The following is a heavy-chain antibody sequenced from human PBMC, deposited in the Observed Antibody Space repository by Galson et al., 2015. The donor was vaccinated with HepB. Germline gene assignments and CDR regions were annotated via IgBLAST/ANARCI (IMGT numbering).Heavy chain of an antibody. J-gene: IGHJ2*01. CDR1: GFTFSSYS. Sequence: SLRLSCAASGFTFSSYSMNWVRQAPGKGLEWVSSISSSSSYIYYADSVKGRFTISRDNAKNSLYLQMNSLRAEDTAVYYCARNSLRGWTPDWYFDLWGRGTLVTVSS. D-gene: IGHD6-19*01. V-gene: IGHV3-21*01. CDR2: ISSSSSYI. CDR3: ARNSLRGWTPDWYFDL.